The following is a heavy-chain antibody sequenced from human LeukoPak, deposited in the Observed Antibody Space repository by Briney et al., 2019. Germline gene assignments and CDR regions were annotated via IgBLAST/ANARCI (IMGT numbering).Heavy chain of an antibody. CDR3: ARTPDGADY. CDR2: IKQDGTEI. Sequence: GGSPRLSCAASGFTFNNYWMTWFRQAPGKGLEWVANIKQDGTEIFYVDSVRGRFIISRDNAENSLYLQMNSLRVEDTAVYYCARTPDGADYWGQGILVTVSS. D-gene: IGHD3-10*01. J-gene: IGHJ4*02. V-gene: IGHV3-7*01. CDR1: GFTFNNYW.